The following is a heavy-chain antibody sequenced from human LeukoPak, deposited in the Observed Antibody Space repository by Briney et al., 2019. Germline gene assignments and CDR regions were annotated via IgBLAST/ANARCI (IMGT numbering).Heavy chain of an antibody. CDR3: ARKLGRYFDY. Sequence: PGGSLRLSCAASGFTFSSYAMSWVRQAPGKGLEWVANIKQDGSEKYYVDSVKGRFTISRDNAKNSLYLQMNSLRAEDTAVYYCARKLGRYFDYWGQGTLVTVSS. J-gene: IGHJ4*02. D-gene: IGHD3-10*01. CDR1: GFTFSSYA. CDR2: IKQDGSEK. V-gene: IGHV3-7*01.